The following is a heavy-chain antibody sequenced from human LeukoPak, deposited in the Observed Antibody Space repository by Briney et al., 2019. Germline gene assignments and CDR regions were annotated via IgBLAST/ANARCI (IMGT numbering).Heavy chain of an antibody. D-gene: IGHD5-12*01. CDR1: GGSFSGYY. Sequence: SSETLSLTCAVYGGSFSGYYWSWIRQPPGKGLEWIGEINHSGSTNYNPSLKSRVTISVDTSKNQFSLKLSSVTAADTAVYYCARPRRYSGYPIDYYYYGMDVWGQGTTVTAFS. J-gene: IGHJ6*02. CDR3: ARPRRYSGYPIDYYYYGMDV. CDR2: INHSGST. V-gene: IGHV4-34*01.